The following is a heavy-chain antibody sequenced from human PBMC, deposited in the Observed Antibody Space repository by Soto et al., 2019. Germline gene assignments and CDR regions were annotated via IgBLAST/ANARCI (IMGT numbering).Heavy chain of an antibody. V-gene: IGHV4-31*03. CDR3: ARGVLH. CDR2: IYYSGST. Sequence: QVQLQESGPGLVKPSQTLSLTCTVSGGPISSGGYYWSWMRPHPGKGLEWIGSIYYSGSTYYNSSLKSRVAISVDTSKNQFSLKLSSVTAADTAVYYCARGVLHWGQGTLVTVSS. D-gene: IGHD3-16*01. CDR1: GGPISSGGYY. J-gene: IGHJ1*01.